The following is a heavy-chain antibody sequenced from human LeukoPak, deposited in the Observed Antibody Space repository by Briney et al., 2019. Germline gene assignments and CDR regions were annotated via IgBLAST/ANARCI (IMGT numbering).Heavy chain of an antibody. V-gene: IGHV3-21*01. CDR2: ISSSSSYI. CDR1: GFTFSSYS. Sequence: GGSLRLSCAASGFTFSSYSMNWVRQAPGKGLEWVSSISSSSSYIYYADSVKGRFTISRDNAKNSLYLQMNSLRAEDTAVYYCAKEGGSQNYYYYYMDVWGKGTTVTVSS. CDR3: AKEGGSQNYYYYYMDV. J-gene: IGHJ6*03. D-gene: IGHD1-26*01.